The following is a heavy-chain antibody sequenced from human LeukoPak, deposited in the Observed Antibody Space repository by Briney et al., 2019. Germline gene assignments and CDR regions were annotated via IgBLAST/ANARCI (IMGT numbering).Heavy chain of an antibody. CDR2: ISSSSSYI. CDR1: GFTFSSYS. J-gene: IGHJ4*02. V-gene: IGHV3-21*01. CDR3: ARREDSSGQFDY. D-gene: IGHD6-19*01. Sequence: GGSLRLSCAASGFTFSSYSMNWVRQAPGKGLEWVSSISSSSSYIYYADSVKGRFTTSRDNAKNSLYLQMNSLRAEDTAVYYCARREDSSGQFDYWGQGTLVTVSS.